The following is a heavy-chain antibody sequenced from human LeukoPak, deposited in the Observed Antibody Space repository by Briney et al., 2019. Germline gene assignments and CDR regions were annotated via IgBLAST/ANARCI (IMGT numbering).Heavy chain of an antibody. CDR3: ARCSPGDSSNFYAVLQY. CDR2: IIPVFGTT. J-gene: IGHJ4*02. Sequence: SVKVSCKASGGTFSSYAVSWVRLTPGQGLEWLGGIIPVFGTTTYAQKFRAKVTMTADKSTNTAYLEISSLTSDDTAVYYCARCSPGDSSNFYAVLQYWGQGTQVTVST. CDR1: GGTFSSYA. D-gene: IGHD3-22*01. V-gene: IGHV1-69*06.